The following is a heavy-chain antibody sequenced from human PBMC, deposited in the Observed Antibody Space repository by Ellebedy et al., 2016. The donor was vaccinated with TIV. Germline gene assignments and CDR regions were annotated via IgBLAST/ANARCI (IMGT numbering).Heavy chain of an antibody. CDR2: ISYSGST. CDR3: ARVHWNDVPYYAMDV. J-gene: IGHJ6*02. V-gene: IGHV4-59*08. Sequence: MPGGSLRLSCNVSGGSISDYSWTWIRQPPGKGLEWIGYISYSGSTNYKPSLKSRVTISLDTSKNQFSLRLNSVTAADTAVYFCARVHWNDVPYYAMDVWGRGTTVTVSS. D-gene: IGHD1-1*01. CDR1: GGSISDYS.